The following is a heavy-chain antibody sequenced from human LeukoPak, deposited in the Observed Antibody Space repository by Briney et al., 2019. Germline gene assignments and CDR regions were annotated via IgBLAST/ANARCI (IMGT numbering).Heavy chain of an antibody. J-gene: IGHJ3*02. CDR2: IYYSGST. CDR1: GGSISSYY. CDR3: ARAPSIVGATIHDAFDI. D-gene: IGHD1-26*01. V-gene: IGHV4-59*01. Sequence: SETLSVSCTVSGGSISSYYWSWIRQPPGKGLEWIGYIYYSGSTNYNPSLKSRVTISVDTSKNQFSLKLSSVTAADTAVYYCARAPSIVGATIHDAFDIWGQGTMVTVSS.